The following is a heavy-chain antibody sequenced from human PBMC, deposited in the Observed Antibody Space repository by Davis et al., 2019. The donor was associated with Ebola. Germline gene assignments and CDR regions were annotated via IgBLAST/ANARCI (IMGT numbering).Heavy chain of an antibody. D-gene: IGHD3-16*01. Sequence: GESLKISCAASGFTFTNAWMSWVRQAPGKGLEWVSVIQSGGGTYYADSVKGRFTISRDNSKNTLYLQMNSLRVEDTAVYYCARGIMKYYFEYWGQGSLVTVSP. CDR3: ARGIMKYYFEY. V-gene: IGHV3-53*01. CDR1: GFTFTNAW. CDR2: IQSGGGT. J-gene: IGHJ4*02.